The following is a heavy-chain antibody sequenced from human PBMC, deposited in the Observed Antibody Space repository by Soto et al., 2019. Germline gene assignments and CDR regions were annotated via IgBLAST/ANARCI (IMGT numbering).Heavy chain of an antibody. J-gene: IGHJ6*03. CDR2: IIPILGIA. D-gene: IGHD3-3*01. Sequence: ASVKVSCKASGGTFSSYTISWVRQAPGQGLEWMGRIIPILGIANYAQKFQGRVTITADKSTSTAYMELSSLRSEDTAVYYCARALEPDFWSGYSDFYYYYMDVWGKGTTVTVSS. CDR1: GGTFSSYT. CDR3: ARALEPDFWSGYSDFYYYYMDV. V-gene: IGHV1-69*02.